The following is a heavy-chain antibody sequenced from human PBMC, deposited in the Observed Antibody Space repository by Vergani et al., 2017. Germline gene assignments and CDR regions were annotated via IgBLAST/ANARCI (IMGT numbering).Heavy chain of an antibody. J-gene: IGHJ5*02. D-gene: IGHD3-3*01. CDR3: ASGTYDFWSGHVRFDP. CDR2: INHSGST. CDR1: GGSFSGYY. V-gene: IGHV4-34*01. Sequence: QVQLQQWGAGLLKPSETLSLTCAVYGGSFSGYYWSWIRQPPGKGLEWIGEINHSGSTNYNPSLKRRVTISVDTSKNQFSLKLSSVTAADTAVYYCASGTYDFWSGHVRFDPWGQGTLVTVSS.